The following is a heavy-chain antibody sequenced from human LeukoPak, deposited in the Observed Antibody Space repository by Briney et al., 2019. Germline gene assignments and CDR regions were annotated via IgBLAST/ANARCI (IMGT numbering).Heavy chain of an antibody. CDR3: ARGVRIAVAKYYFDY. V-gene: IGHV1-8*03. Sequence: ASVKVSCKASGYTFTSYDINWVRQATGQGLEWMGWTNPNSGNTGYAQKFQGRVTITRNTSISTAYMELSSLRSEDTAVYYCARGVRIAVAKYYFDYWGQGTLVTVSS. J-gene: IGHJ4*02. D-gene: IGHD6-19*01. CDR1: GYTFTSYD. CDR2: TNPNSGNT.